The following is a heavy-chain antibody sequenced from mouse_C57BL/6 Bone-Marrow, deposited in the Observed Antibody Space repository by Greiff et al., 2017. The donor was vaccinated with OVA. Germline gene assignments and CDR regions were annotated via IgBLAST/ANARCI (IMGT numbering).Heavy chain of an antibody. CDR1: GFTFSDYG. D-gene: IGHD4-1*01. CDR3: ARDLNWDVWYFDV. CDR2: ISSGSSTI. J-gene: IGHJ1*03. Sequence: EVKLVESGGGLVKPGGSLKLSCAASGFTFSDYGMHWVRQAPEKGLEWVAYISSGSSTIYYADTVKGRFTISRDNAKNTLFLQMTSLRSEDTAMYYCARDLNWDVWYFDVWGTGTTVTVSS. V-gene: IGHV5-17*01.